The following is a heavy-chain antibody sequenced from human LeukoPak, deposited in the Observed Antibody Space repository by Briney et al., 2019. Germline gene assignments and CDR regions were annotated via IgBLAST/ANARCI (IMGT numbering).Heavy chain of an antibody. CDR3: ARDCGGDCGDYFDY. D-gene: IGHD2-21*02. CDR2: INHSGST. Sequence: SETLSLTCAVYGGSFSGYYWSWIRQPPGKGLEWIGEINHSGSTNYNPSLKSRVTISVDTSKNQFSLKLSSVTAADTAVYYCARDCGGDCGDYFDYWGQGTLVTVSS. CDR1: GGSFSGYY. V-gene: IGHV4-34*01. J-gene: IGHJ4*02.